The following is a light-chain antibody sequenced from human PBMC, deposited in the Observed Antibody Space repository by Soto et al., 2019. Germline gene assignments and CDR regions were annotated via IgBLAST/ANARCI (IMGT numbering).Light chain of an antibody. CDR2: DAS. J-gene: IGKJ1*01. CDR3: QQYNSYSWT. V-gene: IGKV1-5*01. CDR1: QSISSW. Sequence: THSPSTLSASVGDRVTITCRASQSISSWLAWYQQKPGKAPKLLIYDASSLESGVPSRFSGSGSGTEFTLTISSLQPDDFATYYCQQYNSYSWTFGQGTKVDIK.